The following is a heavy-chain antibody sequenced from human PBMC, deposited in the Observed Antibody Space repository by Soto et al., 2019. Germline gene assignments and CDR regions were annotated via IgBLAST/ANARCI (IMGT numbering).Heavy chain of an antibody. J-gene: IGHJ6*02. CDR3: ARVPPMYYDFWSGYYDYGMDV. CDR1: GYSFTSYW. D-gene: IGHD3-3*01. CDR2: IYPGDSDT. Sequence: GESLKISCKGSGYSFTSYWIGWVRQMPGKGLEWMGIIYPGDSDTRYSPSFQGQVTISADKSISTAYLQWSSLKASDTAMYYCARVPPMYYDFWSGYYDYGMDVWGQGTKVTVSS. V-gene: IGHV5-51*01.